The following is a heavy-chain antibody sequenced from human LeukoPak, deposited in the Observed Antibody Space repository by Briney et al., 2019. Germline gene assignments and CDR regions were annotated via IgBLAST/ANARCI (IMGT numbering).Heavy chain of an antibody. V-gene: IGHV1-8*03. D-gene: IGHD2-2*03. J-gene: IGHJ5*02. Sequence: ASVKVSCKSSGYTFTTYGINWVRQASGQGLEWMGWMSPNSGNTGYAQKFQGRVTITRNTSISTVYMELSDLRSEDTAVYYRARMDKEGDASRVDWFDPWGQGTLVTVSS. CDR2: MSPNSGNT. CDR1: GYTFTTYG. CDR3: ARMDKEGDASRVDWFDP.